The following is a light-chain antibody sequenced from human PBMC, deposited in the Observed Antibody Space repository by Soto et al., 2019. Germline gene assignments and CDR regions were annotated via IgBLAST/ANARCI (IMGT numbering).Light chain of an antibody. J-gene: IGLJ2*01. CDR2: DVS. CDR3: CSYAGSYTFYVV. CDR1: SSDVGGYNY. V-gene: IGLV2-11*01. Sequence: QSALTQPRSVSGSPGQSVTISCTGTSSDVGGYNYVSWYQQHPGKAPKLMIYDVSKRPSGVPDRFSGSKSGNTASLTISGLQAEDEAVYYCCSYAGSYTFYVVFGGGTKLTVL.